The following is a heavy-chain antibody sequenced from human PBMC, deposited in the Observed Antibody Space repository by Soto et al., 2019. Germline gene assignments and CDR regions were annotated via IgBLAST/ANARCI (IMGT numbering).Heavy chain of an antibody. J-gene: IGHJ3*02. V-gene: IGHV5-51*04. Sequence: GESLKISCKGSGYSFSNYWIVWVRQMPGKGLEWMVIIYPGDSETKYSPSFQGQVTISADKPISTAYLQWSSLTASDTAMYDCESRLRYCSGGSCYSGYFDAFDIWRQGTMVTDS. CDR1: GYSFSNYW. D-gene: IGHD2-15*01. CDR3: ESRLRYCSGGSCYSGYFDAFDI. CDR2: IYPGDSET.